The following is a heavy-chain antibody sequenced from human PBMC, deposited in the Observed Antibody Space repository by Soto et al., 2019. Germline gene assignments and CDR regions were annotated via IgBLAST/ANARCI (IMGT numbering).Heavy chain of an antibody. CDR3: ARLPHYDFWSGYQHAFDY. V-gene: IGHV4-4*02. J-gene: IGHJ4*02. Sequence: SETLSLTCAVSSGSISSSNWWSWVRQPPGKGLEWIGEIYHSGSTNYNPSLKSRVTISVDKSKNQFSLKLSSVTAADTAVYYCARLPHYDFWSGYQHAFDYWGQGTLVTVSS. CDR2: IYHSGST. CDR1: SGSISSSNW. D-gene: IGHD3-3*01.